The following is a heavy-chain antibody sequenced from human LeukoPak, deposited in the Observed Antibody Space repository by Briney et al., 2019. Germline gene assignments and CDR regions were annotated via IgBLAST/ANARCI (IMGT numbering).Heavy chain of an antibody. CDR2: IKEGGSEK. CDR1: GFTFSNFW. D-gene: IGHD2-21*02. CDR3: ARVRLGGDDAFDI. Sequence: GGSLRLSCAASGFTFSNFWMSWVRQAPGKGLEWVANIKEGGSEKHYVDSVRGRFTLSRDNTKNSLYLQMNSLRAEDTAVYYCARVRLGGDDAFDIWGQGTMVTVSS. J-gene: IGHJ3*02. V-gene: IGHV3-7*04.